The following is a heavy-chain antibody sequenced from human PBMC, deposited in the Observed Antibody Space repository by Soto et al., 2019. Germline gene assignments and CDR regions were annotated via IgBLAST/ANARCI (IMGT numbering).Heavy chain of an antibody. Sequence: ASVKVSCKASGYTFTSYDINWVRQATGQGLEWMGWMNPNSGNTGYAQKFQGRVTMARDTSITTAYMELSGLRYDDTAVYYCATTVIIPDLVDSWGQGTLVTVSS. J-gene: IGHJ4*02. CDR2: MNPNSGNT. CDR3: ATTVIIPDLVDS. V-gene: IGHV1-8*01. CDR1: GYTFTSYD. D-gene: IGHD4-17*01.